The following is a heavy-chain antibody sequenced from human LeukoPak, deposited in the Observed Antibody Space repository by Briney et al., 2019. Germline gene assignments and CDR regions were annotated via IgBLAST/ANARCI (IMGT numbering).Heavy chain of an antibody. CDR1: GGSISSYY. CDR3: ARINFWSGYQYYFDY. Sequence: SETLSLTCTVSGGSISSYYWSWIRQPAGKGLEWIGRIYTSGSTNYNPSLKSRVTMSVDTSENQFSLKLSSVTAADTAVYYCARINFWSGYQYYFDYWGQGTLVTVSS. V-gene: IGHV4-4*07. D-gene: IGHD3-3*01. J-gene: IGHJ4*02. CDR2: IYTSGST.